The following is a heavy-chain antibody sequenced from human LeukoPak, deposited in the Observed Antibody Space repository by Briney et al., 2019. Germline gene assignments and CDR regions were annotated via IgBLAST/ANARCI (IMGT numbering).Heavy chain of an antibody. CDR2: MSGSGDTI. CDR3: AKLEGYCSSSTCHGNWYFDR. D-gene: IGHD2-2*01. Sequence: PAGVSLRLSCAASGFTFSIYAMTGVRQAPGKGLEWVSTMSGSGDTIYYADSVKGRFTISRDNSKNTLYLQMNSLRAEDTALYYCAKLEGYCSSSTCHGNWYFDRWGRGTLVTVSS. J-gene: IGHJ2*01. CDR1: GFTFSIYA. V-gene: IGHV3-23*01.